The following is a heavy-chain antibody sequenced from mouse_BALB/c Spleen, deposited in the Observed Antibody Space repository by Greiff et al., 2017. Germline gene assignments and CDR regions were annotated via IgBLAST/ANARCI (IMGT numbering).Heavy chain of an antibody. CDR2: IRNKANGYTT. CDR1: GFTFTDYY. J-gene: IGHJ2*01. Sequence: EVKVVESGGGLVQPGGSLRLSCATSGFTFTDYYMSWVRQPPGKALEWLGFIRNKANGYTTEYSASVKGRFTISRDNSQSILYLQMNTLRAEDSATYYCARGWYYFDSWGQGTTLTVSS. V-gene: IGHV7-3*02. D-gene: IGHD2-3*01. CDR3: ARGWYYFDS.